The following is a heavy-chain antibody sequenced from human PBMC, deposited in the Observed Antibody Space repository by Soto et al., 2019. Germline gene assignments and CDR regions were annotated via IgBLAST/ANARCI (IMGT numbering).Heavy chain of an antibody. Sequence: PSETLSLTCSVSGGPIRNSRDYWSWIRQPPGKGLEWIATIYYSGKTYYNPSLKSRVTISVDTSKNQFSLKLSSVTAADTAVYYCAGEQDSNYGLSSSRVDPWGQGTLGTVS. V-gene: IGHV4-39*07. CDR2: IYYSGKT. D-gene: IGHD4-4*01. CDR3: AGEQDSNYGLSSSRVDP. CDR1: GGPIRNSRDY. J-gene: IGHJ5*02.